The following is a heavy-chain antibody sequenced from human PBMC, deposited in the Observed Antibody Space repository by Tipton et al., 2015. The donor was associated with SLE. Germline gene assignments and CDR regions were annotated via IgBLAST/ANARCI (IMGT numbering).Heavy chain of an antibody. CDR3: ARDGWIQLWSAFDI. CDR1: GGSISSHY. V-gene: IGHV4-59*11. Sequence: TLSLTCTVSGGSISSHYWSWIRQPPGKGLEWIGYIYYSGSTNYNPSLKSRVTISVDTSKNQFSLKLSSVTAADTAVYYCARDGWIQLWSAFDIWGQGTMVTVSS. J-gene: IGHJ3*02. D-gene: IGHD5-18*01. CDR2: IYYSGST.